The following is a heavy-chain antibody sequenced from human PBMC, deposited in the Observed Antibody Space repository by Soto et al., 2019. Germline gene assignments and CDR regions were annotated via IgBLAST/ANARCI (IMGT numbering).Heavy chain of an antibody. CDR3: ARGGYYDSSGSRNYHYYGMDV. CDR2: ISPYDDNT. V-gene: IGHV1-18*01. J-gene: IGHJ6*02. Sequence: QVEVVQYEGEVKEPGASVKVSCKTSGYIFTSYGITWVRQAPGQGLEWLGWISPYDDNTNYAQNLQGRVRMSTDTSTRTAYMELRNLRSDDTAVYYCARGGYYDSSGSRNYHYYGMDVWGQGTTITVS. CDR1: GYIFTSYG. D-gene: IGHD3-22*01.